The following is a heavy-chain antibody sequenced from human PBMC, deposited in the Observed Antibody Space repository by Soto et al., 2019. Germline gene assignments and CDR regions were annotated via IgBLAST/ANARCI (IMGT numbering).Heavy chain of an antibody. Sequence: QVQLVQSGAEVKKPGASVKVSCKASGYTFTSYGIIWVRQAPGQGLEWMGWISAYNGNTNYAQKLQGRVTMTTDTSTSTAYRGLGSLRSDDTAVYYCARKPGIAAAGRYYYYGMDVWGQGTTVTVSS. V-gene: IGHV1-18*01. CDR1: GYTFTSYG. CDR3: ARKPGIAAAGRYYYYGMDV. CDR2: ISAYNGNT. D-gene: IGHD6-13*01. J-gene: IGHJ6*02.